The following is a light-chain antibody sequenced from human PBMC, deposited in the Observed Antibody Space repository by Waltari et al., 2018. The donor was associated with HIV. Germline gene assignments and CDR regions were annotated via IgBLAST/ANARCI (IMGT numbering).Light chain of an antibody. CDR1: SSDVGSYDI. V-gene: IGLV2-23*02. CDR2: QVN. J-gene: IGLJ3*02. CDR3: CSYGGSSTYMV. Sequence: QSALTQPASVSGSPGQSITISCTGTSSDVGSYDIVSWYQQHPDNAPKLMIFQVNKRPSGVSNRFSGSKSGNTASLTISGLQAEDEADYYCCSYGGSSTYMVFGGGTKLTVL.